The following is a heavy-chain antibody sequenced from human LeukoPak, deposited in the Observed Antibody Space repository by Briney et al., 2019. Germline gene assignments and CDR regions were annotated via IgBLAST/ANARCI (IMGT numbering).Heavy chain of an antibody. J-gene: IGHJ3*02. CDR2: IYHSGST. V-gene: IGHV4-30-2*01. CDR3: ARGGSSSSWYRAFDI. CDR1: DGSISSGGYS. D-gene: IGHD6-13*01. Sequence: PSETLSLTCAVSDGSISSGGYSWSWIRQPPGKGLEWIGYIYHSGSTYYNPSLKSRVTISVDRSKNQFSLKLSSVTAADTAVYYCARGGSSSSWYRAFDIWGQGTMVTVSS.